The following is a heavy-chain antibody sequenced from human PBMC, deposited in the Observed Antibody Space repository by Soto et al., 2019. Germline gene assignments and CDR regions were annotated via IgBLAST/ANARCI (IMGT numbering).Heavy chain of an antibody. V-gene: IGHV3-21*01. CDR2: IGSSSSYI. Sequence: EVQLVESGGGLVKPGGSLRLSCAASGFTFSSYSMNWVRQAPGKGLEWVSSIGSSSSYIYYADSLKGRFTISRDNAKNSLYLQMNSLRAEDTAVYYCGRGQRVSVIPVAVEDSFDIWGQGTLVPVSS. J-gene: IGHJ3*02. CDR3: GRGQRVSVIPVAVEDSFDI. D-gene: IGHD6-19*01. CDR1: GFTFSSYS.